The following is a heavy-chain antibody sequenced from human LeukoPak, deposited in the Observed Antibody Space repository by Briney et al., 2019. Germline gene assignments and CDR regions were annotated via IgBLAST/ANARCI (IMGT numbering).Heavy chain of an antibody. D-gene: IGHD3-3*01. CDR2: IYHSGST. CDR3: AGATTSGVLIMRFHH. CDR1: GDSINNNNYY. J-gene: IGHJ4*02. V-gene: IGHV4-30-2*01. Sequence: SETLSLTCTVSGDSINNNNYYWSWIRQPPGKGLEWIGYIYHSGSTYYNPSLKSRVTISVDRSKNQFSLKLSSVTAADTAVYYCAGATTSGVLIMRFHHWGQGTLVTVSS.